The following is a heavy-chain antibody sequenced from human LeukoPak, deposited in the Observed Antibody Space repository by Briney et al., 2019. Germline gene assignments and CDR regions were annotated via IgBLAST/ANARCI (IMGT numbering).Heavy chain of an antibody. D-gene: IGHD3-9*01. J-gene: IGHJ4*02. V-gene: IGHV3-23*01. Sequence: PGGSLRLSCAASGFTFSNYAMSWVRQAPGKGLEWVSAVSGRVDSTYYADSVKGRFTISRDNSKNTLYLQMNSLRAEDTAVYYCAKWGDYDILTGYYDSDYWGQGTLVTVSS. CDR2: VSGRVDST. CDR1: GFTFSNYA. CDR3: AKWGDYDILTGYYDSDY.